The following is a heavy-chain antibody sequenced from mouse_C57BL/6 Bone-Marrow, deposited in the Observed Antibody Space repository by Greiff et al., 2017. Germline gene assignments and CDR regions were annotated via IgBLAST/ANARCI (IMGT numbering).Heavy chain of an antibody. D-gene: IGHD2-2*01. CDR3: ASTMVTRADAMDY. CDR1: AYTFSSYW. V-gene: IGHV1-9*01. CDR2: FLPKSDGT. J-gene: IGHJ4*01. Sequence: QVQLQQSGAELMKPGASVKISCKATAYTFSSYWIEWVKQRPGHGLEWIGDFLPKSDGTNYNEKFKGKVTFTSDPSSNTAYMQLSGLTSVDSAFYYCASTMVTRADAMDYWGQGTSGTVSS.